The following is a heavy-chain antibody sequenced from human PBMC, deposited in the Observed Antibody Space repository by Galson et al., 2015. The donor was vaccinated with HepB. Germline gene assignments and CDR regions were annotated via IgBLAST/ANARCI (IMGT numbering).Heavy chain of an antibody. CDR3: AREYDYVWGSYRYLDY. CDR1: GFTFSSYS. V-gene: IGHV3-48*02. D-gene: IGHD3-16*02. Sequence: SLRLSCAASGFTFSSYSMNWVRQAPGKGLEWVSYISSSSSTIYYADSVKGRFTISRDNAKNSLYLQMNSLRDEDTAVYYCAREYDYVWGSYRYLDYWGQGTLVTVSS. CDR2: ISSSSSTI. J-gene: IGHJ4*02.